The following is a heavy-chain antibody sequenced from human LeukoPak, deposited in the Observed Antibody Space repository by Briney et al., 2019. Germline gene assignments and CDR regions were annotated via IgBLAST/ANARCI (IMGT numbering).Heavy chain of an antibody. D-gene: IGHD6-13*01. CDR2: IDPSDSYT. Sequence: GESLRISCKGSGYSFTSYWISWVRQMPGKGLEWMGRIDPSDSYTNYSPSFLGHVTISADKSISTAYLQWSSLRASDTAMYYCARLPLPKQQLVLHYYYAMDVWGQGTTVTVSS. CDR1: GYSFTSYW. V-gene: IGHV5-10-1*01. CDR3: ARLPLPKQQLVLHYYYAMDV. J-gene: IGHJ6*02.